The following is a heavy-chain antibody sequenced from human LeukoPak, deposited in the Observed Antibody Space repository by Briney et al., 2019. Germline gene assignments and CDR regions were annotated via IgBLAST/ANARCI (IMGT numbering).Heavy chain of an antibody. CDR2: IYTSGST. Sequence: SETLSLTCTVSGGSISSYYWSWIRQPAGKGLEWIGRIYTSGSTNYNPSLKSRVTMSVDTSKNQFSLKLSSVTAADTAVYYCARLVEYSSSVQFDYWGQGTLVTVSS. J-gene: IGHJ4*02. V-gene: IGHV4-4*07. D-gene: IGHD6-6*01. CDR3: ARLVEYSSSVQFDY. CDR1: GGSISSYY.